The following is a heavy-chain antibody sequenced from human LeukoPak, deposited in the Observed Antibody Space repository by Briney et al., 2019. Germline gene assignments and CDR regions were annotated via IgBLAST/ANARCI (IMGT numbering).Heavy chain of an antibody. V-gene: IGHV3-11*01. Sequence: GGSLRLSCAASGFTFSDYYMSWIRQAPGKGLEWISYISPGASTIYYADSAKGRFTISRDNAKNSLYLQMNSLRVEDTAVYYCARYYYDSSGPHSGMDVWGQGTTVTVSS. D-gene: IGHD3-22*01. CDR3: ARYYYDSSGPHSGMDV. J-gene: IGHJ6*02. CDR1: GFTFSDYY. CDR2: ISPGASTI.